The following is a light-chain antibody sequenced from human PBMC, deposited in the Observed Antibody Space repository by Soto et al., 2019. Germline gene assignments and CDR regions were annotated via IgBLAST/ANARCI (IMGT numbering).Light chain of an antibody. CDR3: QKYNSAPLT. Sequence: EIVMTQSPATLYVSPGERAALSCRASQSVSSNLAWYQQTPGQGPRLLVYRASTRTLVIPARFSGSGSGTDFTLTISSLQPEDVATYDCQKYNSAPLTFGGGTKVDIK. V-gene: IGKV3-15*01. CDR1: QSVSSN. CDR2: RAS. J-gene: IGKJ4*01.